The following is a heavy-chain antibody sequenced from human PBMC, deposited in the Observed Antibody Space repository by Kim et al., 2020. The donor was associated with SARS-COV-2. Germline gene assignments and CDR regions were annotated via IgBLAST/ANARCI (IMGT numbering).Heavy chain of an antibody. Sequence: ASVKVSCKASRYTFTGYYLHWVRQAPGQGLEWMGWINPNSGATNYAQKFQGRVTMTRDTSISTAYMELSRLRSDDTAVYYCARASDYGDYTFDYWGQGTLVTVSS. D-gene: IGHD4-17*01. CDR3: ARASDYGDYTFDY. CDR2: INPNSGAT. CDR1: RYTFTGYY. J-gene: IGHJ4*02. V-gene: IGHV1-2*02.